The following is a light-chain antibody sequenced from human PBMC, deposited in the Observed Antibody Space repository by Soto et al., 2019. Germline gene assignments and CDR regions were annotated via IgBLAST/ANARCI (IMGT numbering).Light chain of an antibody. CDR2: SAS. CDR1: QDIGPY. Sequence: DIQMTQSPSSLSASVGDRVTITCRASQDIGPYLAWYQQKSGRVPELLIYSASTLQSGGPSRFSGSGSGADFSLTISGLQPEDAATYYCQKYDSGPLTFGGGTKVEI. J-gene: IGKJ4*01. V-gene: IGKV1-27*01. CDR3: QKYDSGPLT.